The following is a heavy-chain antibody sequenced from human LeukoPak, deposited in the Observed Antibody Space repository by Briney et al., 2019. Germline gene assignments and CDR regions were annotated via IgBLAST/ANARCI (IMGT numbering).Heavy chain of an antibody. J-gene: IGHJ6*02. D-gene: IGHD2-15*01. Sequence: GASVKVSCKASGYTFTGYYLYWVRQAPGQGLEWMGWINPNSGGTNSAQKFQGRVTMTRDTSISTAYMELSRLRSDDTAVYYCASHPLGVAATGPFYYYYGMDVWGQGTTVTVSS. CDR3: ASHPLGVAATGPFYYYYGMDV. CDR2: INPNSGGT. V-gene: IGHV1-2*02. CDR1: GYTFTGYY.